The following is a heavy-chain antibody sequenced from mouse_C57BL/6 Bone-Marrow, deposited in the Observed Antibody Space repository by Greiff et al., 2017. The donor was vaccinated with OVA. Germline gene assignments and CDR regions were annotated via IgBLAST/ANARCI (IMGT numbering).Heavy chain of an antibody. CDR3: ARGGNDGYFAWFAY. CDR2: ISYDGSN. Sequence: EVQLQESGPGLVKPSQSLSLTCSVTGYSITSGYYWNWIRQFPGNNLEWMGYISYDGSNNYNPSLSNPISITRDTSKNQFFLKLNSVTTEDTATYYCARGGNDGYFAWFAYWGQGTLVTVSA. CDR1: GYSITSGYY. D-gene: IGHD2-3*01. V-gene: IGHV3-6*01. J-gene: IGHJ3*01.